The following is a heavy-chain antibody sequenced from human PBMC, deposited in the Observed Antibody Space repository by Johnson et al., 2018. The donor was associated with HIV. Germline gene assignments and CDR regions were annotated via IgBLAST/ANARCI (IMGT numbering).Heavy chain of an antibody. CDR3: AVRQHRCNAACQDGFHI. CDR2: INWNGGST. D-gene: IGHD2-2*01. V-gene: IGHV3-20*01. CDR1: GFTFDDYG. Sequence: VQLVESGGGVVQPGRSLRLSCAASGFTFDDYGMSWVRQVPGKGLVWVSDINWNGGSTGYADSVKGRFPISRDNAKNSLCLQVSSLRAGDTGKRRFAVRQHRCNAACQDGFHIWRQGTIVTVSS. J-gene: IGHJ3*02.